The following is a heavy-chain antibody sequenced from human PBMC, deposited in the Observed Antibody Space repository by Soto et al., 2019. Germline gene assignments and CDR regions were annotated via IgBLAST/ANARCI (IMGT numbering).Heavy chain of an antibody. CDR3: ARNETYYYGSGSYTFDY. CDR1: GSTFSSYS. CDR2: ISSSSSTL. J-gene: IGHJ4*02. V-gene: IGHV3-48*01. Sequence: GGSLRLSCAASGSTFSSYSMNWVRQAPGKGLEWVSYISSSSSTLYYADSVKGRFTISRDNAKNSLYLQMNSLRAEDTAVYYCARNETYYYGSGSYTFDYWGQGTLVTVSS. D-gene: IGHD3-10*01.